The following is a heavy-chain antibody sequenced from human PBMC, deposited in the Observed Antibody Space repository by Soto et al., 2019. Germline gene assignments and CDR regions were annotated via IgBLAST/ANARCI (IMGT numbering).Heavy chain of an antibody. V-gene: IGHV3-33*01. Sequence: QVQLLESGGDVVQPGMSLRLSCAASGFSFSDYGMHWVRQSPGKGLEWVAFIWADGSNRWYGDSVRGRFTISRDMSKNTLHLEMNNLGVEDTAIYFCARDHPWGIQGYRYGYLDYWGQGTPVTVSS. CDR2: IWADGSNR. CDR3: ARDHPWGIQGYRYGYLDY. CDR1: GFSFSDYG. D-gene: IGHD5-18*01. J-gene: IGHJ4*02.